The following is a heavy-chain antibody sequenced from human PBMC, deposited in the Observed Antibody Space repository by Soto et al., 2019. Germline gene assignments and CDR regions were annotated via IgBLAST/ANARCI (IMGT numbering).Heavy chain of an antibody. CDR3: ARKVPGSTTRPDYWYFDL. CDR1: GFTFISYA. J-gene: IGHJ2*01. Sequence: EVQLLESGGGLLQPGGSLRLSCAASGFTFISYAMNWVRQAPGKGLQWVSAISGGGDATFYADSVKGRFTISRDNSRNTVTLQMNSLGADDTAVYYCARKVPGSTTRPDYWYFDLWGRGTLVTVSS. V-gene: IGHV3-23*01. CDR2: ISGGGDAT. D-gene: IGHD3-10*01.